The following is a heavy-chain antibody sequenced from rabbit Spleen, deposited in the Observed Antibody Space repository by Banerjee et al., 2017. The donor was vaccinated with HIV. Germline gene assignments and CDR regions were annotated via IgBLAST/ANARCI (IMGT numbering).Heavy chain of an antibody. CDR3: ARDLADVIGWNLDL. D-gene: IGHD1-1*01. CDR1: GFSFSSSDY. V-gene: IGHV1S40*01. Sequence: QSLEESGGDLVKPGASLTLTCTASGFSFSSSDYKCWVRQAPGKGLEWIACIAGSSSGFTYSATWAKGRFTCSKTSSTTVTLRMTSLTAADRATYFCARDLADVIGWNLDLWGQGTLVTVS. J-gene: IGHJ4*01. CDR2: IAGSSSGFT.